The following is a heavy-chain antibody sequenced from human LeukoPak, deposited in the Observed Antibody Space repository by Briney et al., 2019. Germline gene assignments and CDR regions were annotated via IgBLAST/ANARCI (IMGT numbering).Heavy chain of an antibody. CDR3: AKDYPTPAH. J-gene: IGHJ4*02. CDR1: GFTFSSYG. V-gene: IGHV3-33*06. CDR2: IWYDGSNK. Sequence: PGRSLRLSCAASGFTFSSYGMHWVRQAPGKGLEWVAVIWYDGSNKYYAESVKGRSTISRDNSKNTLYLQMNSLRAEDTAVYYCAKDYPTPAHWGQGTLVTVSS.